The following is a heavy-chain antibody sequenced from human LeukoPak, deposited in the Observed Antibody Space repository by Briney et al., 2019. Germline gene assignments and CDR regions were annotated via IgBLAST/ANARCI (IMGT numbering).Heavy chain of an antibody. CDR1: GYTFTSYY. J-gene: IGHJ4*02. V-gene: IGHV1-46*01. D-gene: IGHD5-12*01. Sequence: ASVKVSCKASGYTFTSYYMHWVRQAPGQGLEWMGIINPSGGSTSYAQKFQGRVTMTRDTSTSTVYMELSSLRSEDTAVYYCARVFSGYDDHYYFDYWGQGTLVTVSS. CDR2: INPSGGST. CDR3: ARVFSGYDDHYYFDY.